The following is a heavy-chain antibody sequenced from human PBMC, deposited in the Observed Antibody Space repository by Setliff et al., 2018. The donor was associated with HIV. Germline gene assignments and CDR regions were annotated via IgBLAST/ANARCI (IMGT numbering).Heavy chain of an antibody. D-gene: IGHD6-19*01. CDR1: GFPFSAYI. CDR2: ISGSSTTI. V-gene: IGHV3-48*01. CDR3: AKSGRAQWLVPYHFDY. Sequence: GGSLRLSCAASGFPFSAYIMNWVRQAPGKGLEWISYISGSSTTIYYADSLKGRFTISRDNSKNTLYLQMNSLRAEDTAVYYCAKSGRAQWLVPYHFDYWGQGTLVTVSS. J-gene: IGHJ4*02.